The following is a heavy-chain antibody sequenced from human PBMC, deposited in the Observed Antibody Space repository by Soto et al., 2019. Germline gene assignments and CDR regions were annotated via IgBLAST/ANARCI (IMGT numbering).Heavy chain of an antibody. CDR1: GFTIDDYA. V-gene: IGHV3-9*01. D-gene: IGHD2-15*01. Sequence: EVQLVESGGGLVQPGRSLRLSCAASGFTIDDYAMHWVRPAPGKGLEWGSGISWNSGSIGYADSVKGRFPISRDNAKNSLYLQINSLRAEDTALYYCAKDISSVRYYYFDYWGQGTLFTVSS. CDR2: ISWNSGSI. CDR3: AKDISSVRYYYFDY. J-gene: IGHJ4*02.